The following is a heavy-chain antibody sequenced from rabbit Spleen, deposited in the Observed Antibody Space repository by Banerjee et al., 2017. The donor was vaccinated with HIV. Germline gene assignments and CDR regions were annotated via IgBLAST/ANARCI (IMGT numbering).Heavy chain of an antibody. V-gene: IGHV1S40*01. D-gene: IGHD4-1*01. J-gene: IGHJ4*01. CDR3: ARVSETSGWGEDL. CDR1: GFSFSSSYC. Sequence: QSLEESGGDLVKPGASLTLTCTASGFSFSSSYCVCWVRQAPGKGLEWIACIDSGSSGFTYFATWAKGRFTVSKPSSTTVTLQLNSLTAADTATYFCARVSETSGWGEDLWGPGTLVTVS. CDR2: IDSGSSGFT.